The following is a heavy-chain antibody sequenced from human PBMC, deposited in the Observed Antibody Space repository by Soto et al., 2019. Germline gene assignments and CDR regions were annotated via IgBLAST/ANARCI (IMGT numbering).Heavy chain of an antibody. CDR1: GFTVSSLY. D-gene: IGHD3-3*01. V-gene: IGHV3-66*01. Sequence: EVQLVESGGGLVQPGGSLRLSCAASGFTVSSLYMTWVRQAPGKGLQWVAVISSGGSTYYADSVKGRFTISRDNSKNTLYLEMNSLRAEDTAVYYWARDIFGGAYDFLHGGQGTLVTVSS. CDR2: ISSGGST. J-gene: IGHJ4*02. CDR3: ARDIFGGAYDFLH.